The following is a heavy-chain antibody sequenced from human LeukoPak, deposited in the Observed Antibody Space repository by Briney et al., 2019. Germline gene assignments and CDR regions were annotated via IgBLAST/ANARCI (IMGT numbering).Heavy chain of an antibody. Sequence: SETLSLTCAVYGGSFSGYYWSWIRQPPGKGLEWIGEINHSGSTNYNPSHKSRVTISVDTSKNQFSLKLSSVTAADTAVYYCAGNLSGYGFDYWGQGTLVTVSS. CDR3: AGNLSGYGFDY. J-gene: IGHJ4*02. V-gene: IGHV4-34*01. CDR1: GGSFSGYY. CDR2: INHSGST. D-gene: IGHD5-12*01.